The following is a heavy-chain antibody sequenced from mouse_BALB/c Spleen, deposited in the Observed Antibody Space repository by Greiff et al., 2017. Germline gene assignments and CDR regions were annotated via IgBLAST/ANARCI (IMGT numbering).Heavy chain of an antibody. CDR1: GFTFSSFG. Sequence: EVMLVESGGGLVQPGGSRKLSCAASGFTFSSFGMHWVRQAPEKGLEWVAYISSGSSTIYYADTVKGRFTISRDNPKNTLFLQMTSLRSEDTAMYYCAREGSTHYYAMDYWGQGTSVTVSS. D-gene: IGHD1-1*01. CDR3: AREGSTHYYAMDY. CDR2: ISSGSSTI. V-gene: IGHV5-17*02. J-gene: IGHJ4*01.